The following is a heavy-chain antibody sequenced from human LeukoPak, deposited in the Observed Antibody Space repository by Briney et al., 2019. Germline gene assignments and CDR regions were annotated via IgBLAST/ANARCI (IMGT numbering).Heavy chain of an antibody. D-gene: IGHD3-3*01. J-gene: IGHJ4*02. CDR2: TTPSTDST. CDR3: VGNQDFWSGYHAFEY. Sequence: GGSLRLPCAASGLVFSTYTMSWDRQAPGKGLEWVSSTTPSTDSTNYADSVQGWFTISRDNAKKSAYLQMNSLRVEDTAVYFCVGNQDFWSGYHAFEYWGQGILVTVSS. CDR1: GLVFSTYT. V-gene: IGHV3-21*01.